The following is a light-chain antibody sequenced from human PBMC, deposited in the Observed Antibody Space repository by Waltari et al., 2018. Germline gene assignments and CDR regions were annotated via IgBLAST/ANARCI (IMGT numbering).Light chain of an antibody. CDR3: SSYTSSDTLL. J-gene: IGLJ2*01. CDR1: SSAIGGYEL. CDR2: DVN. Sequence: QSALTQPASVSGPPGQSITISCTGTSSAIGGYELFSWYQQHPGKVPKLMIYDVNKRPSGVSNRFSGSKSGNTASLTISGLQADDEANYYCSSYTSSDTLLFGGGTQLTVL. V-gene: IGLV2-14*03.